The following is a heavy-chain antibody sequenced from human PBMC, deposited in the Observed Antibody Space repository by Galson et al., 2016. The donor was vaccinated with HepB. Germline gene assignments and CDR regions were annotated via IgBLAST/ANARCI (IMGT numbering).Heavy chain of an antibody. D-gene: IGHD4-23*01. CDR2: IRFDGSEK. Sequence: SLRLSCAASGFTFGYYGMTWVRQAPGKGLEWVATIRFDGSEKNYVDSVKGRLTISRDNAANSIYLQMNNLRDADTAVYYCARDLRWRDYWGQGTQVTV. CDR3: ARDLRWRDY. CDR1: GFTFGYYG. V-gene: IGHV3-7*04. J-gene: IGHJ4*02.